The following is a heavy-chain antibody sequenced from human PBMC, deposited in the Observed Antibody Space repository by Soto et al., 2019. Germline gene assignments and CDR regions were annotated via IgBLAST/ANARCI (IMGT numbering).Heavy chain of an antibody. V-gene: IGHV4-34*01. D-gene: IGHD3-3*01. CDR1: GGSFSGYY. Sequence: PSETLSLTCAVYGGSFSGYYWSWIRQPPGKGLEWIGEINHSGSTNYNPSLKSRVTISVDTSKNQFSLKLSSVTAADTAVYYCERGRLRFLFSPVRFDYWGKGTLVTVPS. CDR3: ERGRLRFLFSPVRFDY. J-gene: IGHJ4*02. CDR2: INHSGST.